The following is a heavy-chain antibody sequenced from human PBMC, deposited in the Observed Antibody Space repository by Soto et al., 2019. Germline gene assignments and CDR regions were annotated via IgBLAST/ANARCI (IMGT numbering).Heavy chain of an antibody. CDR3: AKDRGHCSGGSCSYFDY. D-gene: IGHD2-15*01. Sequence: EVQLLESGGGLVQPGGSLRLSCGVSGFTFTSYAMSWVRQAPGKGLEWVSAISGSGGSTSYADSVKGGFTISRDISKNTVYLQMSSLRAEDTAVYYCAKDRGHCSGGSCSYFDYWGQGTLVTVSS. CDR2: ISGSGGST. V-gene: IGHV3-23*01. CDR1: GFTFTSYA. J-gene: IGHJ4*02.